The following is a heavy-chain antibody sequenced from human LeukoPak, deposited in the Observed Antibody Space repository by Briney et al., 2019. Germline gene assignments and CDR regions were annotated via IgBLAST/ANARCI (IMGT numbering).Heavy chain of an antibody. CDR3: ARALSMLRGVIIHHGMDV. J-gene: IGHJ6*02. D-gene: IGHD3-10*01. V-gene: IGHV1-8*01. CDR2: MSPNSGNT. Sequence: ASVKVSCKASGYTFTSYDINWVRQATGQGLEWMGWMSPNSGNTGYAQKFQGRVTMTRNTSISTAYMELSSLRSEDTAVYYCARALSMLRGVIIHHGMDVWGQGTTVTVSS. CDR1: GYTFTSYD.